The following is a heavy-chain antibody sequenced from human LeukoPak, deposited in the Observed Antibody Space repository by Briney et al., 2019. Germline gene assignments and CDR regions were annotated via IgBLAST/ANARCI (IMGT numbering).Heavy chain of an antibody. Sequence: SETLSLTCTVSGYSISSGYYWGWIRQPAGKGLEWIGRIYTSGSTNYNPSLKSRVTTSVDTSKNQFSLKLSSVTAADTAVYYCARVRWLVLDYWGQGTLVTVSS. CDR2: IYTSGST. J-gene: IGHJ4*02. D-gene: IGHD6-19*01. CDR1: GYSISSGYY. CDR3: ARVRWLVLDY. V-gene: IGHV4-4*07.